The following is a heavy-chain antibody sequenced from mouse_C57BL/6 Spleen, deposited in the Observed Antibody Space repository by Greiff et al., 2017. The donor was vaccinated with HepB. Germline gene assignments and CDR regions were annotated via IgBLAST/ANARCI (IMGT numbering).Heavy chain of an antibody. Sequence: DVMLVESGGGLVQPGGSLKLSCAASGFTFSDYGMAWVRQAPRKGPEWVAFISNLAYSIYYADTVTGRFTISRENAKNTLYLEMSSLRSEDTAMYYCARRGEDAMDYWGQGTSVTVSS. V-gene: IGHV5-15*04. CDR2: ISNLAYSI. CDR3: ARRGEDAMDY. CDR1: GFTFSDYG. J-gene: IGHJ4*01.